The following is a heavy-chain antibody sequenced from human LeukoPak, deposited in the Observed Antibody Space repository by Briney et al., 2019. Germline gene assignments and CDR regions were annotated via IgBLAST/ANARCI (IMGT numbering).Heavy chain of an antibody. CDR1: GFTFNNYA. CDR2: ISASGGTT. J-gene: IGHJ5*01. CDR3: AKEPREYCSSSSCPNWFDS. V-gene: IGHV3-23*01. D-gene: IGHD2-2*01. Sequence: GGSLRLSCAASGFTFNNYAMSWVRQAPGKGLEWVSAISASGGTTYYADSVKGRFTISRDNSENTLFLQMNSLRAEDTAVYYCAKEPREYCSSSSCPNWFDSWGQGTLVTVSS.